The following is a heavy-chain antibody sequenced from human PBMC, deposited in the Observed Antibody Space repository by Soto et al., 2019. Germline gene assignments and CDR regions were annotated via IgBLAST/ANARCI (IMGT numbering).Heavy chain of an antibody. Sequence: ASVKVSCKASGYTFTSYAMHWVRQAPGQRLERMGWINAGNGNTKYSQKFQGRVTITRDTSASTAYMELSSLRSEDTAVYYCARMGYCSGGSCYFETYGMDVWGQGTTVTVSS. CDR3: ARMGYCSGGSCYFETYGMDV. D-gene: IGHD2-15*01. CDR2: INAGNGNT. CDR1: GYTFTSYA. J-gene: IGHJ6*02. V-gene: IGHV1-3*01.